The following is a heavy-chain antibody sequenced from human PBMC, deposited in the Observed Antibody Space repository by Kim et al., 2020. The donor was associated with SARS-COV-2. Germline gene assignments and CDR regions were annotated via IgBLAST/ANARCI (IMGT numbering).Heavy chain of an antibody. Sequence: GGSLRLSCAASGFTFSRYAMSWIRQAPGKGPEWIAAVNNGGNAYYANSAKGRFTVPRDNNRNTLDLQMNSLTAEDTALYFFAKNHPSSGWPTFDSWGQGT. CDR3: AKNHPSSGWPTFDS. CDR2: VNNGGNA. CDR1: GFTFSRYA. V-gene: IGHV3-23*01. J-gene: IGHJ4*02. D-gene: IGHD6-19*01.